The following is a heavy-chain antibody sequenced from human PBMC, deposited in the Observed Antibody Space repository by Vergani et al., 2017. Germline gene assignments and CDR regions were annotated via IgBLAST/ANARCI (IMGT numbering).Heavy chain of an antibody. D-gene: IGHD2-21*02. CDR3: ARTYCGGDCYSNFDY. J-gene: IGHJ4*02. CDR2: IIPILGIA. CDR1: GGTFSSYT. V-gene: IGHV1-69*02. Sequence: QVQLVQSGAEVKKPGSSVKVSCKASGGTFSSYTISWVRQAPGQGLEWMGRIIPILGIANYAQKFQGRVTITADKPTSTAYMELSSLRSEDTAVYYCARTYCGGDCYSNFDYWGQGTLVTVSS.